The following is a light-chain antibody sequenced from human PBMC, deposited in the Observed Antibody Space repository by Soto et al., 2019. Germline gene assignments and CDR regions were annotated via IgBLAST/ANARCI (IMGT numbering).Light chain of an antibody. J-gene: IGKJ1*01. Sequence: EIVMTQSPATLSVSPGGRATLSCRASQSIRDTLAWYQQKPGQAPRLLIYGASTRAPGFPARFSGSGSGTDFTLTISSLQSEDFAVYYCQQYGSSGTFGQGTKVDI. CDR1: QSIRDT. V-gene: IGKV3-15*01. CDR2: GAS. CDR3: QQYGSSGT.